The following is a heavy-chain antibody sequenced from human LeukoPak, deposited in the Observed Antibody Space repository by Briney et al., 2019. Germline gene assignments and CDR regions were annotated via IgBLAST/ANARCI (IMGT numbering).Heavy chain of an antibody. CDR3: ARHRGVYSSSTPIAY. D-gene: IGHD6-6*01. V-gene: IGHV5-51*01. J-gene: IGHJ4*02. CDR2: IYPGDSDT. Sequence: GESLKISCKGSGYSFTSYWIGWVRQMPGKGLEWMGIIYPGDSDTRISPSFQGQVTISADKSISTAYLQWSSLKASDTAMYYCARHRGVYSSSTPIAYWGQGALVTVSS. CDR1: GYSFTSYW.